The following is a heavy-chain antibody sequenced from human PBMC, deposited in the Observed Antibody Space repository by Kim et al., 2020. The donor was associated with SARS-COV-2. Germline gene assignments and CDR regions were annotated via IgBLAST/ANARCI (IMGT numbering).Heavy chain of an antibody. Sequence: SETLSLTCAVYVGSFSDYHWTWIRQSPGKGLEWIGEIDHSGATNYTPSLKSRVAISVHTSKNQFSLKLKSVTAADTDVYFCARGRAGVVPSPIMGLGPYYDYYVLDVWGQGTAVSVSS. CDR1: VGSFSDYH. CDR3: ARGRAGVVPSPIMGLGPYYDYYVLDV. J-gene: IGHJ6*02. CDR2: IDHSGAT. D-gene: IGHD3-3*01. V-gene: IGHV4-34*01.